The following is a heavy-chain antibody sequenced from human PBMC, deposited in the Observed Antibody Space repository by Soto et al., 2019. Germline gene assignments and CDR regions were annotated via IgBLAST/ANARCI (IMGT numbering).Heavy chain of an antibody. J-gene: IGHJ1*01. D-gene: IGHD3-16*02. CDR1: GWSISSGDYY. V-gene: IGHV4-30-4*01. Sequence: SETLSLTCSVSGWSISSGDYYWSWIRQPPGKGLEWIGYIYYSGSTYYNPSLKSRVIISVDTSKNQFSLKLSSVTAADTAVYYCAGKQRITFGRIISDAYFQHWGKVTPVTASS. CDR2: IYYSGST. CDR3: AGKQRITFGRIISDAYFQH.